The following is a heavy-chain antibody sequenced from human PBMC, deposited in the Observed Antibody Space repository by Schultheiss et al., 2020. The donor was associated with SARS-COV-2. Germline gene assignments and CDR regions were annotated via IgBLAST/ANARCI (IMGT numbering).Heavy chain of an antibody. CDR1: GGSISSYY. D-gene: IGHD1-14*01. CDR2: IYYSGST. J-gene: IGHJ5*02. V-gene: IGHV4-59*12. Sequence: SETLSLTCAVYGGSISSYYWSWIRQPPGKGLEWIGYIYYSGSTNYNPSLKSRVTISVDTSKNQFSLRLSSVTAADTSIYYCARGPDLPQSSSWFDAWGQGTLVTVSS. CDR3: ARGPDLPQSSSWFDA.